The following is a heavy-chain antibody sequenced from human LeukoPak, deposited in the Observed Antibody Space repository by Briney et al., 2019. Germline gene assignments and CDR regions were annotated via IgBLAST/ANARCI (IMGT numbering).Heavy chain of an antibody. V-gene: IGHV4-59*01. CDR3: ARDDGDYSFDY. D-gene: IGHD4-17*01. CDR2: IYYSGST. J-gene: IGHJ4*02. Sequence: PSETLSLTCTVSGDSISSYYWSWIRQPPGKGLEWIGYIYYSGSTNYNPSLKSRVTISVDTSKNQFSLKLSSVTAADTAVYYCARDDGDYSFDYWGQGTLVTVSS. CDR1: GDSISSYY.